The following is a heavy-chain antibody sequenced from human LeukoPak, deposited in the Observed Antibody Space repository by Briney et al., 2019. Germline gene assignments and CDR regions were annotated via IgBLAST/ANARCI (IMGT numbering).Heavy chain of an antibody. D-gene: IGHD3-10*01. V-gene: IGHV3-30-3*01. CDR1: GFSFSDYS. CDR2: ISYDGSNK. CDR3: ASAVMVRGVLNWFDP. J-gene: IGHJ5*02. Sequence: GGSLRLSCAASGFSFSDYSMHWVRQAPGKGLEWVAVISYDGSNKYYADSVKGRFTISRDNSKNTLYLQMNSLRAEDTAVYYCASAVMVRGVLNWFDPWGQGTLVTVSS.